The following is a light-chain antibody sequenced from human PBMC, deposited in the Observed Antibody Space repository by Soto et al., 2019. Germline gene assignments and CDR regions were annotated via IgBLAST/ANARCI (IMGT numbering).Light chain of an antibody. CDR1: QSSNTN. Sequence: EIVMTQSPATLSVSPGERATLSCRASQSSNTNLAWYQQKRGQGPRLLIYDASSRANGTPARFSGSGAGTGFTLTVSLLQSEGFAIYDCQQYNDWPLTFGGGTKVEIK. CDR3: QQYNDWPLT. J-gene: IGKJ4*01. V-gene: IGKV3-15*01. CDR2: DAS.